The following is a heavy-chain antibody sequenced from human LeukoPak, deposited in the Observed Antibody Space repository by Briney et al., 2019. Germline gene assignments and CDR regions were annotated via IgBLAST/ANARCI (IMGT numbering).Heavy chain of an antibody. V-gene: IGHV1-2*02. D-gene: IGHD1-14*01. CDR1: AYTFTAYY. CDR3: ARRSRNGLDAFDI. CDR2: LDPNNGDT. Sequence: ASVKVSCKASAYTFTAYYLHWVRQAPGQGFQWMGWLDPNNGDTEYAQRFQGRVTMTRDRSISTAYMDLGRLTSDDTAVYYCARRSRNGLDAFDIWGQGTMVTVSS. J-gene: IGHJ3*02.